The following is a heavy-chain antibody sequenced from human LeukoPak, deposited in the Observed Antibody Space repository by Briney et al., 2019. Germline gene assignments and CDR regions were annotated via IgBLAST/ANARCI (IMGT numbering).Heavy chain of an antibody. CDR1: GYSFTSYW. CDR2: MYPGDSDT. J-gene: IGHJ3*02. D-gene: IGHD5-24*01. V-gene: IGHV5-51*07. CDR3: ARRDGYNMGAFDI. Sequence: GESLKISCQGSGYSFTSYWVGWVHQMPGKGLEWMGIMYPGDSDTRYGPSFQGQVTISADKSISTAYLQWSSLKASDTAIYYCARRDGYNMGAFDIWGQGTMVTVSS.